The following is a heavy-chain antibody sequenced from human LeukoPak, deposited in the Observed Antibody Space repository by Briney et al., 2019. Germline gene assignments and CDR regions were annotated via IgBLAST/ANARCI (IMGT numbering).Heavy chain of an antibody. CDR3: ARENHGSFDY. Sequence: GGSLRLSCAASGFNFNNPWMSWVRQAPGKGLEWVSCISSSSTHIFYADSVRGRFAISRDNAKNSLYLQMNSLRAEDTAVYYCARENHGSFDYWGQGSLVTVSS. V-gene: IGHV3-21*01. J-gene: IGHJ4*02. D-gene: IGHD1-14*01. CDR1: GFNFNNPW. CDR2: ISSSSTHI.